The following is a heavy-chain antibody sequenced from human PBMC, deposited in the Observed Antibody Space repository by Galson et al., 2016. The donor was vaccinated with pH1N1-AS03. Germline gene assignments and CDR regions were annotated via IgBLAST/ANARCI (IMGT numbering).Heavy chain of an antibody. CDR1: GFTFSDYG. D-gene: IGHD6-13*01. V-gene: IGHV3-33*08. J-gene: IGHJ3*01. CDR3: VWTIAAANLPQSYGFDV. Sequence: SLRLSCAASGFTFSDYGMHWVRQAPGKGLEWVAIIWHDGSNKFYADSVKGRFTISRDKSKNTLYLEMKSLRVEDTAVYYCVWTIAAANLPQSYGFDVWGQGTTVTVSS. CDR2: IWHDGSNK.